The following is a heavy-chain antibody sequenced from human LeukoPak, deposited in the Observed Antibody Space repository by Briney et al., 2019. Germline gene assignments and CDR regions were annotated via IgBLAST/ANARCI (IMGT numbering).Heavy chain of an antibody. Sequence: SETLSLTCTVSGVSIISYYWSWIRQPPGKGLEWIGYMDHTGSTNYNPSLKSRVTMSVDTSRNQFSLKLNSVSAADTAMYYCARSGGYCSSTNCLWWFDPWGQGTLVTVSS. CDR1: GVSIISYY. V-gene: IGHV4-59*01. J-gene: IGHJ5*02. CDR2: MDHTGST. CDR3: ARSGGYCSSTNCLWWFDP. D-gene: IGHD2-2*03.